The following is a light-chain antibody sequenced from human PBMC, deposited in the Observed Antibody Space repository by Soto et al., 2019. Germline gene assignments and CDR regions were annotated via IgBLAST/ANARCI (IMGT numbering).Light chain of an antibody. CDR2: GVS. V-gene: IGKV1-39*01. Sequence: DIQMTQSPSSLSASVGDRVTITCRASQSISSYLNWYQQKPGKAPKLLIYGVSSLQSGVPSRFSGSGSGTDFTLSISSLPPEDFASYYCPQSYTTPRTFGQGTRLEIK. CDR1: QSISSY. J-gene: IGKJ5*01. CDR3: PQSYTTPRT.